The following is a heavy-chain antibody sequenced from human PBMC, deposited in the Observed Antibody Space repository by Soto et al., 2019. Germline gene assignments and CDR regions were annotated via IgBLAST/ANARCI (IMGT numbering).Heavy chain of an antibody. CDR1: GYTFTSYG. CDR3: AWARALSDYGDYGVHDY. Sequence: ASVKVSCKAAGYTFTSYGISWVRQAPGQGLEWMGWISAYNGNTNYAQKLQGRVTMTTDTPTSTAYMELRSLRSDDTAVYYCAWARALSDYGDYGVHDYWGQGSRVTVSS. D-gene: IGHD4-17*01. V-gene: IGHV1-18*01. J-gene: IGHJ4*02. CDR2: ISAYNGNT.